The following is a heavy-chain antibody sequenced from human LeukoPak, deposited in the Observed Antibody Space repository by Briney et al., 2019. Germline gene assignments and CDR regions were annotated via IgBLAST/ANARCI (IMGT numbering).Heavy chain of an antibody. D-gene: IGHD6-19*01. CDR2: ISSSSSNI. CDR3: ARDAVTGYSSGWYKPFPFDY. V-gene: IGHV3-21*01. J-gene: IGHJ4*02. CDR1: GFTFSSYS. Sequence: GGSLRLSCAASGFTFSSYSMNWVRQAPGKGLEWVSSISSSSSNIYYADSVKGRFTISRDNAKNSLYLQMNSLRVDDTAVYYCARDAVTGYSSGWYKPFPFDYWGQGSLVTVSS.